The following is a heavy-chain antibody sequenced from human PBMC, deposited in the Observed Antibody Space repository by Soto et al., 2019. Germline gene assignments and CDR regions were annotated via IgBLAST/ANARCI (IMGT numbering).Heavy chain of an antibody. V-gene: IGHV4-34*01. Sequence: SETLSLTCAVYGRSFSGYYWSWIRQPPGKGLEWIGEINHSGSTNYNPSLKSRVTISVDTSKNQFSLKLSSVTAADTAVYYCARAPLVPPTDYGDYVGLDYWGQGTLVTVSS. CDR3: ARAPLVPPTDYGDYVGLDY. CDR2: INHSGST. CDR1: GRSFSGYY. J-gene: IGHJ4*02. D-gene: IGHD4-17*01.